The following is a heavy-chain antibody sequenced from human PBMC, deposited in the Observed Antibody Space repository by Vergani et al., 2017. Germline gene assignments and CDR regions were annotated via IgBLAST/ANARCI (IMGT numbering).Heavy chain of an antibody. J-gene: IGHJ6*02. CDR3: ARGTYCSSTSCSYYYYYGMDV. Sequence: EVQLVESGGGLVQPGRSLRLSCAASGFTFDDYAMHWVRQAPGKGLEWVSGISWNSGSIGYADSVKGRFTISRDNAKNSLYLQMNSLRAEDRALYYCARGTYCSSTSCSYYYYYGMDVWGQGTTVTVSS. CDR2: ISWNSGSI. D-gene: IGHD2-2*01. V-gene: IGHV3-9*01. CDR1: GFTFDDYA.